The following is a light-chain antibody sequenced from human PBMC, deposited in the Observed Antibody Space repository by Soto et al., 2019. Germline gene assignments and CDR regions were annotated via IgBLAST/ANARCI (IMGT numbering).Light chain of an antibody. Sequence: IQVTQSPSSLAASLGDRGTITCRASQTIRTYVNWYRQKSGAAPELLIYDASTLPSGVPSRFRGDSSGTDFTLPISSLQLDDFETYYCQQSYNSPLTFGQGTKVDI. J-gene: IGKJ1*01. CDR3: QQSYNSPLT. V-gene: IGKV1-39*01. CDR2: DAS. CDR1: QTIRTY.